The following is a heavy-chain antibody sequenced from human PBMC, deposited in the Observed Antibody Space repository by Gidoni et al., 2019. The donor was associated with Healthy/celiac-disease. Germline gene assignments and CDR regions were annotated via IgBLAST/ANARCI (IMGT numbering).Heavy chain of an antibody. CDR2: IKQDGSEK. V-gene: IGHV3-7*05. Sequence: EVQLVESGGGLVQPGGSLRLSCAASGFPFRSYWMSWVRQAPGKGLEWVANIKQDGSEKYYVDSVKGRFTISRDNAKNSLYLQMNSLRAEDTAVYYCARDGAYYYDSSGLTDAFDIWGQGTMVTVSS. CDR3: ARDGAYYYDSSGLTDAFDI. J-gene: IGHJ3*02. D-gene: IGHD3-22*01. CDR1: GFPFRSYW.